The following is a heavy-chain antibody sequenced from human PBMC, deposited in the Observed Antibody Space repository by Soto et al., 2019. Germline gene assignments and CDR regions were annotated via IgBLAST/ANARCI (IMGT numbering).Heavy chain of an antibody. CDR1: GYTFTTYA. CDR2: INAANGNT. V-gene: IGHV1-3*01. D-gene: IGHD3-22*01. J-gene: IGHJ4*02. CDR3: ARGLHYDSISLDDY. Sequence: ASVKVSCTASGYTFTTYATHWVRQAPGQRLEWMGWINAANGNTKYSQKFQGRVTITRDTSASTAYMELSSLRSEDTAVYYCARGLHYDSISLDDYWGQGTLVTVSS.